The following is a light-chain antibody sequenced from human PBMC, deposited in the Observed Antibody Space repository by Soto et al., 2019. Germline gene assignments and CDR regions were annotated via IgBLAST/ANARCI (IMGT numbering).Light chain of an antibody. V-gene: IGKV1-27*01. CDR2: TAS. CDR3: QNYNSAPQLT. CDR1: QGISNY. J-gene: IGKJ4*01. Sequence: IQMTQSPSSLSASVGDRVTITCRASQGISNYLAWYQQKPGKVPKLLIYTASTLQSGVPSRFSASGSGTDFTLTISSLQPEDVATYYCQNYNSAPQLTFGGGTKVEIK.